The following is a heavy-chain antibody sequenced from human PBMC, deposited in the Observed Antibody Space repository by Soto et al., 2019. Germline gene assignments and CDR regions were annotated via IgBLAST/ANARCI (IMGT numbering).Heavy chain of an antibody. D-gene: IGHD1-20*01. CDR3: ATVGGNWNYVDH. V-gene: IGHV4-31*03. CDR2: IYYTGST. J-gene: IGHJ4*02. CDR1: GRSISSGGYY. Sequence: TLSLTCTLSGRSISSGGYYWSWIRQHPEKGLEWIGYIYYTGSTYYNPSLKSRVTMSVDTSKNQFSLKLSSVTAADTAVYYCATVGGNWNYVDHWGQGTLVTVYS.